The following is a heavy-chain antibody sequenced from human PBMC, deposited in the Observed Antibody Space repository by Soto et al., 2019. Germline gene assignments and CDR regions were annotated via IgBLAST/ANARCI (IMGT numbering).Heavy chain of an antibody. CDR1: GYSLSALS. CDR2: FDPEEGET. V-gene: IGHV1-24*01. D-gene: IGHD3-10*01. CDR3: ATDRGDAFDI. J-gene: IGHJ3*02. Sequence: VSVKVSCKVSGYSLSALSIHWVRQAPGKGLEWMGGFDPEEGETTYAQKVQGRVTMTEDTSTDTAYMDLRSLRSEDTAAYYCATDRGDAFDIWGQGTMVTVSS.